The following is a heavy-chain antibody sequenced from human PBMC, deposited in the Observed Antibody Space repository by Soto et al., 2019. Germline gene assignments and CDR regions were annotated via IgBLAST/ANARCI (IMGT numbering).Heavy chain of an antibody. CDR3: ARVLWYLAQFDN. CDR2: INAGNGNT. Sequence: GASVQVSCKASGYTFTSYAMHWVRQAPGQRLEWMGWINAGNGNTKYSQKFQGRVTITRDTSATTAYMELNSLRSEDTAVYYCARVLWYLAQFDNCGQGTLVTVSS. D-gene: IGHD2-15*01. J-gene: IGHJ4*02. CDR1: GYTFTSYA. V-gene: IGHV1-3*01.